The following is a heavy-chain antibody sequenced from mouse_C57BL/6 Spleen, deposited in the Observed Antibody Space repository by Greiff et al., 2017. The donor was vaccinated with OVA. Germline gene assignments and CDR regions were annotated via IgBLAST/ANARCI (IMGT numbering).Heavy chain of an antibody. CDR3: ARDGTYYGNYVY. Sequence: EVHLVESGGGLVKPGGSLKLSCAASGFTFSSYAMSWVRQTPEKRLEWVATISDGGSYTYYPDNVKGRFTISRDNAKNNLYLQMSHLKSEDTAMYYCARDGTYYGNYVYWGQGTTLTVSS. V-gene: IGHV5-4*01. CDR2: ISDGGSYT. CDR1: GFTFSSYA. D-gene: IGHD2-10*01. J-gene: IGHJ2*01.